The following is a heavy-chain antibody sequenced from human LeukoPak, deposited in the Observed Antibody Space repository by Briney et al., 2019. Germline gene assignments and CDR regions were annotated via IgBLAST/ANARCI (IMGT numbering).Heavy chain of an antibody. V-gene: IGHV1-69*04. CDR2: IIPILGIA. Sequence: ASVRVSCKASGGTFSSYAISWVRQAPGQGLEWMGRIIPILGIASYAQKFQGRVTITADKSTSTAYMELSSLRSEDTAVYYCARGGYYYYYGMDVWGQGTTVTVSS. CDR1: GGTFSSYA. J-gene: IGHJ6*02. CDR3: ARGGYYYYYGMDV.